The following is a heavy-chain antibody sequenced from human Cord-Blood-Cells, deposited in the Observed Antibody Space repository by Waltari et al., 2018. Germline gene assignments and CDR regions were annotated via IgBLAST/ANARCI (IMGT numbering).Heavy chain of an antibody. D-gene: IGHD3-10*01. CDR2: INPNSGGT. V-gene: IGHV1-2*02. CDR3: ARDRGTMVRGVSPGWYFDL. CDR1: GYTFTGYY. J-gene: IGHJ2*01. Sequence: QVPLVQSGAEVKKPGASVKVSCKASGYTFTGYYMPWVRQAPGQGLGWMGWINPNSGGTNYAQKCQGRVTMTRDTSISTAYMELSRLRSDDTAVYYCARDRGTMVRGVSPGWYFDLWGRGTLVTVSS.